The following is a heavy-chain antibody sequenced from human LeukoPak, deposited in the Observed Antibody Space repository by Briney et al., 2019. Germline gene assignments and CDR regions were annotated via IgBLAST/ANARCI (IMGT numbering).Heavy chain of an antibody. CDR1: GFTFSSHA. Sequence: GGSLRLSCAASGFTFSSHAMSWVRQAPGRGLEWVSAISGSGGSTYYADSVKGRFTISRDNSKNTLYLQMNSLRAEDTAVYYCAKDIRPGIAAAGTSEGFDYWGQGTLVTVSS. J-gene: IGHJ4*02. D-gene: IGHD6-13*01. CDR2: ISGSGGST. CDR3: AKDIRPGIAAAGTSEGFDY. V-gene: IGHV3-23*01.